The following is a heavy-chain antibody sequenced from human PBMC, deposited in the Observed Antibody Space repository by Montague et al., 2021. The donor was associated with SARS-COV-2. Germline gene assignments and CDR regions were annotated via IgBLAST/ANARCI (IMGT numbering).Heavy chain of an antibody. CDR3: AREDRGNWFEH. J-gene: IGHJ5*02. V-gene: IGHV4-59*01. D-gene: IGHD3-22*01. CDR2: RT. Sequence: RTDYNPSLINRVIISLDTSKNQFSLKLNSMTAADTAVYYCAREDRGNWFEHWGQGTL.